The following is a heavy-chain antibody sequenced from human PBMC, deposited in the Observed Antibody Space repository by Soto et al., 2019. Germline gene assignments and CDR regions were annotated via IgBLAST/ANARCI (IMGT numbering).Heavy chain of an antibody. CDR3: ARGSVLVVVMRNWFDP. D-gene: IGHD3-22*01. Sequence: SETLSLTCAVYGGSFSGYYWIWIRQPPGKGLEWIGEINHSGSTNYNPSLKSRVTISVDTSKNQFSLKLSSVTAADTAVYYCARGSVLVVVMRNWFDPWGQGTLVTVSS. J-gene: IGHJ5*02. CDR2: INHSGST. CDR1: GGSFSGYY. V-gene: IGHV4-34*01.